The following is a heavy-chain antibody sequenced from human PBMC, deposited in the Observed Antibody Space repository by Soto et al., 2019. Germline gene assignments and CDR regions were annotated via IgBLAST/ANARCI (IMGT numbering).Heavy chain of an antibody. D-gene: IGHD2-15*01. V-gene: IGHV1-18*01. Sequence: VQSGAEVKKPGASVKVSCKASGDTFIRSGISWVRQAPGQGLERMGWISGYKGDTNYAQKFQGRVTLTTDTSTSTAYMELRSLTPGDTAIYYCARIEYCSGGNCYSAFDIWGQGTLVTVSS. J-gene: IGHJ3*02. CDR3: ARIEYCSGGNCYSAFDI. CDR2: ISGYKGDT. CDR1: GDTFIRSG.